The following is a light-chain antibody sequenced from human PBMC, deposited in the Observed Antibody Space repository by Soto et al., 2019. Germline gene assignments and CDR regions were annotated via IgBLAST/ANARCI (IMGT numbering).Light chain of an antibody. Sequence: DFHVTQSQSPLSASVGDRVTTTCLASRSISTWLAWYQQKPGKAPTLLIYDATTLQSGVPSRFSGLGSGTDFTLTITSLQPEDSATYFCQQSYTTVYTFGLGTKVDI. CDR3: QQSYTTVYT. CDR2: DAT. J-gene: IGKJ2*01. V-gene: IGKV1-39*01. CDR1: RSISTW.